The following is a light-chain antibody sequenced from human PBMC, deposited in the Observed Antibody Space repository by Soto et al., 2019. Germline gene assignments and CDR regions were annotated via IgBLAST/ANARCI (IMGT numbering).Light chain of an antibody. Sequence: QSVLTQPASVSGSPGQSIALSFTGTSSDVGGYNYVSWYQQHPGKTPNLMIYDVSNRPSGVSNRFSGSKSGNTASLTISGLQAEDEADYYGSSYTSSSTWVFGGGTKLTVL. CDR1: SSDVGGYNY. J-gene: IGLJ3*02. V-gene: IGLV2-14*01. CDR2: DVS. CDR3: SSYTSSSTWV.